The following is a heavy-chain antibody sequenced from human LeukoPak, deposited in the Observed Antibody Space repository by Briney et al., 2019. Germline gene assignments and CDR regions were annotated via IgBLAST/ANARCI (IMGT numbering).Heavy chain of an antibody. V-gene: IGHV3-23*01. CDR3: AKDSWSRSDRDY. CDR2: ITGSGGTG. Sequence: PGGSLRLSCAASGLTFNAYDLSWVRQAPGKGLDWVSGITGSGGTGVYADSVRGRFTISRDNSKNMLYLQMNSLRAEDTAVYYCAKDSWSRSDRDYWGQGTLVTVSS. CDR1: GLTFNAYD. J-gene: IGHJ4*02. D-gene: IGHD3-3*01.